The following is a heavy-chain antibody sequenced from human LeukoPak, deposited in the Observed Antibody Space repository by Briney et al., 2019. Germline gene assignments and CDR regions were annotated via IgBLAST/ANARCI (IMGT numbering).Heavy chain of an antibody. D-gene: IGHD4-23*01. Sequence: SETLSLTCTVSGGSISSYYWSWIRQPAGKGLEWIGRIYTSGSTNYNPSLKSRVTMSVDTSKNQFSLKLSSVTAADTAVYYCARDRTTVVTNWFDPWGQGTLVTVSS. CDR2: IYTSGST. CDR1: GGSISSYY. J-gene: IGHJ5*02. CDR3: ARDRTTVVTNWFDP. V-gene: IGHV4-4*07.